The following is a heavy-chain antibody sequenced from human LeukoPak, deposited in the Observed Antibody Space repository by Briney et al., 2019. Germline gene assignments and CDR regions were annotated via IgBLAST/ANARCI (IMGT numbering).Heavy chain of an antibody. CDR1: GFTVSSNY. CDR2: TYSGGST. CDR3: ARDSEEGYSLV. V-gene: IGHV3-66*02. Sequence: PGGSLRLSCAASGFTVSSNYMSWVRQAPGKGLEWVSVTYSGGSTYYADSVKGRFTISRDNSKNTLYLQMNSLRAEDTAVYYCARDSEEGYSLVWGQGTTVTVSS. D-gene: IGHD2-15*01. J-gene: IGHJ6*02.